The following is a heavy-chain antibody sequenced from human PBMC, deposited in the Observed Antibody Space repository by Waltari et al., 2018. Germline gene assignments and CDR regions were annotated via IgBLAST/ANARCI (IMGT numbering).Heavy chain of an antibody. CDR3: AIQISGVVF. CDR2: INADGRAT. J-gene: IGHJ4*02. D-gene: IGHD3-3*01. Sequence: EVQLVESGGGLVQPGGSRRLSCAASGFTFSAYRMHWVRQAPGTVLVWVSLINADGRATLYADSVKGRFTMSRDNAKDTLYLQMNSLRGEDTAVYYCAIQISGVVFWGQGTLVTVSS. CDR1: GFTFSAYR. V-gene: IGHV3-74*01.